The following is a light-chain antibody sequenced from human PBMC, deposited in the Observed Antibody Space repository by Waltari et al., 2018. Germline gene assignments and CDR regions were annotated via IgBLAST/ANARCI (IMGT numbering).Light chain of an antibody. Sequence: DIQLTQSPSSLSASVGDRVTITCRASQSIRSYLNWYQQKPGKAPKLLIYAASSLQSGVPSRFSGSGSGTDFTFTISSLQPEDFATYYCQQSYSTPMYTFGQGTKLEIK. J-gene: IGKJ2*01. CDR1: QSIRSY. CDR3: QQSYSTPMYT. CDR2: AAS. V-gene: IGKV1-39*01.